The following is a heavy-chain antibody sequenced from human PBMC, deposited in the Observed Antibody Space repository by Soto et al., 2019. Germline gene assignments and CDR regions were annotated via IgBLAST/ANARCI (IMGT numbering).Heavy chain of an antibody. V-gene: IGHV3-53*01. J-gene: IGHJ5*02. CDR2: IYSGGAT. Sequence: PGGSLRLSCAASGFTFSNAWMSWVRQAPGKGLEWVSVIYSGGATHYAVSVKGRLIISRDKSKNTVDLQMNSLRAEDTAVYYCAKVGPYVSGSYMFRYNWFCPWGPGTLVTVSS. CDR3: AKVGPYVSGSYMFRYNWFCP. CDR1: GFTFSNAW. D-gene: IGHD3-10*01.